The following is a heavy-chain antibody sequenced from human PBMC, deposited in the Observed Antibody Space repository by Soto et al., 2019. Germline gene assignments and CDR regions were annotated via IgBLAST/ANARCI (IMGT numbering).Heavy chain of an antibody. J-gene: IGHJ4*02. CDR3: AKDYRLVVVITPDY. Sequence: EVQLLESGGGLVQPGGSLRLSCAASGFTFSSYAMSWVRQAPGKGLEWVSTITGSGGSTYYADSVKGRFTISRDNSKNTLYLQMNSLRAEDTAVYFCAKDYRLVVVITPDYWGQGTLVTVSS. D-gene: IGHD3-22*01. CDR1: GFTFSSYA. V-gene: IGHV3-23*01. CDR2: ITGSGGST.